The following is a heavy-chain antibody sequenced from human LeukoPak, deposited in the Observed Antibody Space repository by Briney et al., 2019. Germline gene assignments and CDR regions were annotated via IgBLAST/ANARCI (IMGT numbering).Heavy chain of an antibody. V-gene: IGHV1-2*02. CDR3: ARDGRFCNGDNHYPDLGY. D-gene: IGHD2-15*01. Sequence: GASVKVSCKASGYTFTGYYLFWVRQAPGQGLEWMGWIDPNTGDTRYGQKFQGRVTLTRDTSIRTTYMELSSLRSDDTAVYYCARDGRFCNGDNHYPDLGYWGQGTLVTVSS. CDR2: IDPNTGDT. CDR1: GYTFTGYY. J-gene: IGHJ4*02.